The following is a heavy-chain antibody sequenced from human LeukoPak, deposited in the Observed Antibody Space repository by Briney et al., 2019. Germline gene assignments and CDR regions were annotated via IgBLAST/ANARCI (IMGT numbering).Heavy chain of an antibody. D-gene: IGHD3-16*02. CDR3: ARAHKSYDYVWGSYQGY. Sequence: ASVKVSCKASGYTFTGYYMHWGRQAPGQGPEWMGWINPNSGGTNYAQKFQGRVTMTRDTSISTAYMELSRLRSDDTAVYYCARAHKSYDYVWGSYQGYWGQGTLVIVSS. J-gene: IGHJ4*02. V-gene: IGHV1-2*02. CDR1: GYTFTGYY. CDR2: INPNSGGT.